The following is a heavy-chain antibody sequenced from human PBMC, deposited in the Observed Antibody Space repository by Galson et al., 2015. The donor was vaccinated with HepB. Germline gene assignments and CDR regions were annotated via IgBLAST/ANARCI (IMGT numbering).Heavy chain of an antibody. CDR1: GFTFSSYS. D-gene: IGHD3-3*01. CDR3: TTEIITIFGVGAFDI. V-gene: IGHV3-15*01. J-gene: IGHJ3*02. Sequence: SLRLSCAASGFTFSSYSMNWVRQAPGKGLEWVGRIKSKTDGGTTDYAAPVKGRFTISRDDSKNTLYLQMNSLKTEDTAVYYCTTEIITIFGVGAFDIWGQGTMVTVSS. CDR2: IKSKTDGGTT.